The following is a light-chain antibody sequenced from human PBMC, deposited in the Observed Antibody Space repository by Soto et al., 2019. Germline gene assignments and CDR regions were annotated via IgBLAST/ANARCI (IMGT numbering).Light chain of an antibody. J-gene: IGLJ2*01. Sequence: QSVLTQSPSASASLGASVKLTCTLSTRHRSYAIAWHQHQPEKGPRFLMTLNPDGTHRKGDGIPDCFSGSSSGAERYLTISSLQSEDEADYYCQTWGTAMVVFGGGTKLTVL. V-gene: IGLV4-69*01. CDR2: LNPDGTH. CDR3: QTWGTAMVV. CDR1: TRHRSYA.